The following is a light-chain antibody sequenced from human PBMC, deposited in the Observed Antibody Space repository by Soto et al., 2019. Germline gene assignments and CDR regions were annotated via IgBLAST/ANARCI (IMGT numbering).Light chain of an antibody. CDR1: QSVSSSY. CDR2: GAS. CDR3: HQYGSPPHT. J-gene: IGKJ4*01. V-gene: IGKV3-20*01. Sequence: EIVVKQSPGTLSLSPGESATLSCRASQSVSSSYLAWYQQKPGQAPRLLIDGASSRATGIPDRFSGSGSGTDFTLTISRLEPEEFAVYYCHQYGSPPHTFSGGTKLEI.